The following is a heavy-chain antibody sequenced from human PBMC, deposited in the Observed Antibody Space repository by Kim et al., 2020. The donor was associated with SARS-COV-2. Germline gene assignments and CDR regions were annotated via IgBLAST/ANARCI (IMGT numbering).Heavy chain of an antibody. V-gene: IGHV4-59*13. CDR2: IYYSGST. CDR3: AREPSYGDYFDY. CDR1: GGSISSYY. Sequence: SETLSLTCTVSGGSISSYYWNWIRQPPGKGLEWIGYIYYSGSTNYNPSLKSRVTISVDTSKNQFSLKLSSVTAADTAVYYCAREPSYGDYFDYWGQGTLVTVSS. J-gene: IGHJ4*02. D-gene: IGHD3-10*01.